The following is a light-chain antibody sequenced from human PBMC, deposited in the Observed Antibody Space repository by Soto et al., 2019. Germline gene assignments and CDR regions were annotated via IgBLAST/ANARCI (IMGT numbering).Light chain of an antibody. Sequence: DIQLTQSPSSLSASVGDTFTITFRSSQTVSRYLNWYQQKSGTAPKLLIYAASTLHTGVPSRFSGRGSGTDLTLTINNLQREDFADYFCQQTYSNLWTFGQGTKVDIK. V-gene: IGKV1-39*01. CDR3: QQTYSNLWT. CDR2: AAS. J-gene: IGKJ1*01. CDR1: QTVSRY.